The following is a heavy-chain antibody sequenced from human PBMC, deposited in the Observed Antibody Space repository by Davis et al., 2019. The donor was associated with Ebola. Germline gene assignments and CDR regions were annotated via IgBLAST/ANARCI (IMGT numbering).Heavy chain of an antibody. J-gene: IGHJ5*02. V-gene: IGHV4-61*01. CDR1: GGSISSSSYY. CDR3: ARAPRIRLGELSLRFDP. CDR2: IYYSGST. D-gene: IGHD3-16*02. Sequence: SETLSLTCTVSGGSISSSSYYWSWIRQHPGKGPEWIGYIYYSGSTNYNPSLKSRVTISVDTSKNQFSLKLSSVTAADTAVYYCARAPRIRLGELSLRFDPWGQGTLVTVSS.